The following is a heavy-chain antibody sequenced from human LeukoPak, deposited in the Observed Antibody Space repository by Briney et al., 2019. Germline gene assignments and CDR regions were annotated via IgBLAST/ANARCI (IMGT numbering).Heavy chain of an antibody. D-gene: IGHD6-19*01. CDR1: GFTFSGSV. CDR3: TSGSGGYSPDY. Sequence: GGSLKLSCAASGFTFSGSVMHWVRQASGKGLEWVGRITSKPNSYATVYAASVKGRFTTSSDESKNTAYLQMNSLRTEDTAVYYCTSGSGGYSPDYWGQGTLVTVSS. V-gene: IGHV3-73*01. CDR2: ITSKPNSYAT. J-gene: IGHJ4*02.